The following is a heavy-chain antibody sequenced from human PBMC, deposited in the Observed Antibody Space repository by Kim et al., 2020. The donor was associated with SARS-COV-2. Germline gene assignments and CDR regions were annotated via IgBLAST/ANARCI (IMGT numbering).Heavy chain of an antibody. CDR2: LNYCASAK. D-gene: IGHD2-21*02. J-gene: IGHJ4*02. V-gene: IGHV3-74*01. CDR1: GFTFSNYW. Sequence: GGSLRLSCVGSGFTFSNYWMHWVRQAPRPGLVWVSRLNYCASAKDYADFVKGRFTISRDNARNTVYLQMNNLRVDDTAIYYCARAVGDSAPSIDYWGQGTLVAVSS. CDR3: ARAVGDSAPSIDY.